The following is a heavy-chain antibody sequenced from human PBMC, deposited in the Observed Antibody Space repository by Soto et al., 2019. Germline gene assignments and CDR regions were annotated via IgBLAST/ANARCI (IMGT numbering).Heavy chain of an antibody. CDR1: GFTFSDYY. CDR3: ASGRAAMVIDAFDI. D-gene: IGHD5-18*01. Sequence: GGSLRLSCAASGFTFSDYYMSWIRQAPGKGLEWVSYISSSGSTIYYADSVKGRFTISRDNAKNSLYLQMNSLRAEDTAVYYCASGRAAMVIDAFDIWGQGTMVTVSS. CDR2: ISSSGSTI. V-gene: IGHV3-11*01. J-gene: IGHJ3*02.